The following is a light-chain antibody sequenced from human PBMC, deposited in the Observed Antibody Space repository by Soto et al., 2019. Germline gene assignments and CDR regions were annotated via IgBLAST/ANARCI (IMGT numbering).Light chain of an antibody. CDR1: SSDVGGYNY. J-gene: IGLJ1*01. V-gene: IGLV2-14*01. CDR3: SSYTSSSSLGV. CDR2: DVS. Sequence: QSALTQPASVSGSPGQSITISCTGTSSDVGGYNYVSWYQQHPGKAPKLMIYDVSNRPSGVSNRFSGSKSGNTASLTISGLQAEDDADYYCSSYTSSSSLGVFGTGTKVTVL.